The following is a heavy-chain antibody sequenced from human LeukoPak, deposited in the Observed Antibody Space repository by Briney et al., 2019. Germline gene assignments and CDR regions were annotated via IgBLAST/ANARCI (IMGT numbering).Heavy chain of an antibody. CDR3: ARATTVTTFDY. CDR1: GGTFSSYA. Sequence: ASVKVSCKASGGTFSSYAISWVRQAPGQGLECMGRIIPILGIANYAQKFQGRVTITADKSTSTAYMELSSLRSEDTAVYYCARATTVTTFDYWGQGTLVTVSS. J-gene: IGHJ4*02. D-gene: IGHD4-11*01. V-gene: IGHV1-69*04. CDR2: IIPILGIA.